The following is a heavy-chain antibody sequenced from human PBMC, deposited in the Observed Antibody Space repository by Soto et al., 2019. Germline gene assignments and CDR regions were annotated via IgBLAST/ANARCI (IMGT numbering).Heavy chain of an antibody. J-gene: IGHJ4*02. D-gene: IGHD6-19*01. CDR2: ISGSGGST. CDR3: AYDRGGSAWPEFDC. CDR1: GFTFSSYA. Sequence: GGSLRLSCAASGFTFSSYAMSWVRQAPGKGLEWVSAISGSGGSTYYADSVKGRFTISRDNSRNTLYLQMDSLRAEDTAVYYCAYDRGGSAWPEFDCWGQGTQVTVSS. V-gene: IGHV3-23*01.